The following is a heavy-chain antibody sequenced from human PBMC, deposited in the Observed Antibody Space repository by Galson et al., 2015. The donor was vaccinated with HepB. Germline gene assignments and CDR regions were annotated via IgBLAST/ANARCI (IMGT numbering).Heavy chain of an antibody. J-gene: IGHJ6*02. CDR2: ISAYDGNT. D-gene: IGHD6-13*01. CDR3: SRRRGIPTAAAGSLLYRGLDV. CDR1: GYTFTTYG. V-gene: IGHV1-18*01. Sequence: SVKVSCKASGYTFTTYGISWVRQAPGQGLELMGWISAYDGNTNYPRKLQGRVTLTIDTSTSTAYMELRSLRSDDTAVYYCSRRRGIPTAAAGSLLYRGLDVWGQGTTVTV.